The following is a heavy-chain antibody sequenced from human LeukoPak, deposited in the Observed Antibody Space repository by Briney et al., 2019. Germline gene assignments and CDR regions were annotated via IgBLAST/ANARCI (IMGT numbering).Heavy chain of an antibody. J-gene: IGHJ4*02. CDR3: ARDEGSSSWYGGLDY. CDR1: GFTFSTYS. V-gene: IGHV3-21*01. D-gene: IGHD6-13*01. Sequence: PGGSLRLSCAASGFTFSTYSMNWVRQAPGKGLECVSSINSRSNYIYYADSVKGRFTISRDNAKNSLYLQMNSLRAEDTAVYYCARDEGSSSWYGGLDYRGQGALVTVSS. CDR2: INSRSNYI.